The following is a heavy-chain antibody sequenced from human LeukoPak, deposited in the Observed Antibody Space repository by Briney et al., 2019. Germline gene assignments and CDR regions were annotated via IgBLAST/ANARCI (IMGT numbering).Heavy chain of an antibody. CDR3: ARVRIGQQLDKYYYYAMDV. CDR2: INPNSGGT. J-gene: IGHJ6*02. Sequence: GASVKVSCKASGYTLISHYMHWVRQAPGQGLEWMGWINPNSGGTNYAQKFQGRVTMTTDTSISTAYMEVSRLRSDDTAVYYCARVRIGQQLDKYYYYAMDVWGQGTTVTVSS. V-gene: IGHV1-2*02. CDR1: GYTLISHY. D-gene: IGHD6-13*01.